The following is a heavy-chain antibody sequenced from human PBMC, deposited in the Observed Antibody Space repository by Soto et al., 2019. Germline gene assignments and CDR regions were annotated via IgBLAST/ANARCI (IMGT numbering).Heavy chain of an antibody. J-gene: IGHJ4*02. CDR3: AREDTANRYSSGWYPFDY. D-gene: IGHD6-19*01. CDR1: GGTFSSYT. V-gene: IGHV1-69*04. CDR2: IIPILGIA. Sequence: ASVKVSCKASGGTFSSYTISWVRQAPGQGLEWMGRIIPILGIANYAQKFQGRVTITADKSTSTAYMELSSLRSEDTAGYYCAREDTANRYSSGWYPFDYWGQGTLVTVSS.